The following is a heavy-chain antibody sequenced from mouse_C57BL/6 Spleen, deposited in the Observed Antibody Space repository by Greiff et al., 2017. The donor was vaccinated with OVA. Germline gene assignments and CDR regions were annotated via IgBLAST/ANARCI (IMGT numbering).Heavy chain of an antibody. CDR2: ISSGSSTI. D-gene: IGHD2-3*01. CDR3: ARNDYDGYSMDY. V-gene: IGHV5-17*01. Sequence: EVQLVESGGGLVKPGGSLKLSCAASGFTFSDYGMHWVRQAPEKGLEWVAYISSGSSTISYADTVKGRFTISRDNAKNTLFLQMTSLRSEDTAMYYCARNDYDGYSMDYWGQGTSVTVSS. J-gene: IGHJ4*01. CDR1: GFTFSDYG.